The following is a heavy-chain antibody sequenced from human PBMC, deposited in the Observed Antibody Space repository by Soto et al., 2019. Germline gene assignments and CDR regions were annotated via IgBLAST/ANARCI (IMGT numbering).Heavy chain of an antibody. CDR3: ARGGGVGVAGSAAFDM. V-gene: IGHV1-2*02. D-gene: IGHD3-3*01. CDR2: INPATGAA. J-gene: IGHJ3*02. Sequence: QLHLVQSGAVVKKPGASVTVSCSASGYPVTAYYMHWVRQAPGRGLEWMGGINPATGAAKYTQTFQGRGTMTRETARSTVFMELSGLTSGATGVFYCARGGGVGVAGSAAFDMWGQGTLVTVSP. CDR1: GYPVTAYY.